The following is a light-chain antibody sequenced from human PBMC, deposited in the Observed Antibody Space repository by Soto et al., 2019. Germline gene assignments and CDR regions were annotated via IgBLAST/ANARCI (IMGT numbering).Light chain of an antibody. V-gene: IGKV3-15*01. CDR3: QQYRSSPQRT. CDR2: GAS. Sequence: EIVMTQSPVTLSVSPGERATLSCRASQTVSSSLAWYQQKPGQAPRLLIYGASTRATGIPARFSGSGSGTEFTLTISSLQSEDFAVYYCQQYRSSPQRTFGQGTKVEIK. J-gene: IGKJ1*01. CDR1: QTVSSS.